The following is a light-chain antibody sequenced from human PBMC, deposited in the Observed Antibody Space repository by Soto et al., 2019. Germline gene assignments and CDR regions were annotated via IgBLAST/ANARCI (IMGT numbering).Light chain of an antibody. CDR1: QGISSY. J-gene: IGKJ1*01. CDR3: KQYYSYPHT. V-gene: IGKV1-8*01. Sequence: AIRMTQSPSSFSASTGDRVTITCRASQGISSYLAWYQQKPGKAPKLLIYAASTLQSGVPSRFSGSGSGTVFTLTISGLQSEDFATYYCKQYYSYPHTFGQGTKVEIK. CDR2: AAS.